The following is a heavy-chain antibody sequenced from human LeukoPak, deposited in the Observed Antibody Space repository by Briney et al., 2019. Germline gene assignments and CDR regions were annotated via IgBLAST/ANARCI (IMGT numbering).Heavy chain of an antibody. J-gene: IGHJ6*03. D-gene: IGHD6-13*01. CDR1: GYTFTSYG. V-gene: IGHV1-18*01. Sequence: GASVKVSCKASGYTFTSYGISWVRQAPGQGLEWMGWISAYNGNTNYAQKLQGRVTMTTDTSTSTAYMELRSLRSEDTAVYYCARGRDPIAAAAHYYYYYMDVWGKGTTVTVSS. CDR3: ARGRDPIAAAAHYYYYYMDV. CDR2: ISAYNGNT.